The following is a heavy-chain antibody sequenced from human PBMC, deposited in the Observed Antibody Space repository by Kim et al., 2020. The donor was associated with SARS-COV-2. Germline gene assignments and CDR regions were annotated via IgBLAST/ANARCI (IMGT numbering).Heavy chain of an antibody. J-gene: IGHJ3*02. Sequence: SVKVSCKASGGTFSSYAISWVRQSPGQGLEWMGGIIPIFGTANYAQKFQGRVTITADESTSTAYMELSSLRSEDTAVYYCARDPDYYDSSGYPPPIWGQGTMVTVSS. V-gene: IGHV1-69*13. D-gene: IGHD3-22*01. CDR1: GGTFSSYA. CDR3: ARDPDYYDSSGYPPPI. CDR2: IIPIFGTA.